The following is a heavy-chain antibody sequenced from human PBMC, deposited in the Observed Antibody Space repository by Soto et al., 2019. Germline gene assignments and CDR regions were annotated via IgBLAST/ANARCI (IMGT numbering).Heavy chain of an antibody. J-gene: IGHJ4*02. Sequence: ASVKVSCKASGYTFTGYYMHWVRQAPGQGLEWMGWINPNSGGTNYAQKFQGRVTMTRDTSISTAYMELSRLRSDDTAVYYCARASGYRSSWAEFDYWGQGTLVTVSS. V-gene: IGHV1-2*02. CDR1: GYTFTGYY. D-gene: IGHD6-13*01. CDR3: ARASGYRSSWAEFDY. CDR2: INPNSGGT.